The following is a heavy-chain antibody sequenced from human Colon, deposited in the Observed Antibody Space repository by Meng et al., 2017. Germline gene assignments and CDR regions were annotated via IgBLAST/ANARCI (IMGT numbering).Heavy chain of an antibody. D-gene: IGHD6-19*01. J-gene: IGHJ4*02. V-gene: IGHV4-38-2*02. CDR2: INHSGTT. CDR1: GYSISSGYY. CDR3: ARDGSGRGHY. Sequence: SETLSLTCAVSGYSISSGYYWGWIRLAPGKGLEWIGSINHSGTTYYNPSLKSRVTISLDTSKNPLSLEVNSVTAADTAVYYCARDGSGRGHYWGQGTLVTVSS.